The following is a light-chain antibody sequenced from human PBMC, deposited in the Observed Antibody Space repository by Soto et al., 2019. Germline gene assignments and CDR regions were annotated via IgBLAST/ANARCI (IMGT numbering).Light chain of an antibody. V-gene: IGKV3-20*01. J-gene: IGKJ5*01. Sequence: EIVLTRSPGTLSLSPGERATLSCRASQSVSSSYLAWYQQKPGQAPRLLIYGASSRATGIPDRFSGSGSGTDFTLTISRLEPEDFAVYYCQQCGSSSTFGQGTRLEIK. CDR2: GAS. CDR1: QSVSSSY. CDR3: QQCGSSST.